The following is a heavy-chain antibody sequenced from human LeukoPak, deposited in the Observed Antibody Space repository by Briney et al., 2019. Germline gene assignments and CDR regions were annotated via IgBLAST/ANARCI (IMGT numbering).Heavy chain of an antibody. V-gene: IGHV3-23*01. Sequence: GGSLRHSCAASGFTFTTYAMSWVRQAPGKGLEWVSSISGGGDSAYYADSVKGRFTISRDNAKNSLYLQMNSLRAEDTAVYYCAREDTEAFDYWGQGTLVTVSS. CDR1: GFTFTTYA. CDR3: AREDTEAFDY. J-gene: IGHJ4*02. D-gene: IGHD5-18*01. CDR2: ISGGGDSA.